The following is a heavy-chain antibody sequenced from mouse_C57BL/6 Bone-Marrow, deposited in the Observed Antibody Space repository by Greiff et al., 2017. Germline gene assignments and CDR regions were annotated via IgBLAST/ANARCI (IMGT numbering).Heavy chain of an antibody. J-gene: IGHJ2*01. D-gene: IGHD1-1*01. CDR2: IDPNSGGT. Sequence: QVQLQQPGAELVKPGASVKLSCKASGYTFTSYWMHWVKQRPGRGLEWIGRIDPNSGGTKYNEKFKSKATLTVDKPSSTAYVQLSSLTSEDSAVYYCARDLLYYYGYYFDYGGQGTTLTVSS. V-gene: IGHV1-72*01. CDR1: GYTFTSYW. CDR3: ARDLLYYYGYYFDY.